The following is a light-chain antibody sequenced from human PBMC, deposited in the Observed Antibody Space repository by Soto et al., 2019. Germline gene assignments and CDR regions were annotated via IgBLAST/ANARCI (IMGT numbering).Light chain of an antibody. CDR1: RGIASS. J-gene: IGKJ2*01. CDR2: AAS. V-gene: IGKV1-9*01. Sequence: IQLTQSPSSLSASVGDRVTITCRASRGIASSLAWYQQKPGKAPKLLIYAASTLQSGVPSSFSGSGSGTDFTPTITSLQPDDVATYYCQHLHTYPYTFGQGTKLEIK. CDR3: QHLHTYPYT.